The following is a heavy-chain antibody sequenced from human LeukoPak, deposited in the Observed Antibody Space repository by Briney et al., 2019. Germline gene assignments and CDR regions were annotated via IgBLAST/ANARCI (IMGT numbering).Heavy chain of an antibody. CDR3: ARGPLNTFGMGD. CDR2: IYSGGST. CDR1: GFTVSSNY. Sequence: GGSLRLSCAASGFTVSSNYMSWVRQAPGKGLEWVSVIYSGGSTYYADSVKGRFTISRDNSKNTLYLQMNSLGAEDTAVYYCARGPLNTFGMGDWGQGTTVTVSS. V-gene: IGHV3-53*01. D-gene: IGHD1/OR15-1a*01. J-gene: IGHJ6*02.